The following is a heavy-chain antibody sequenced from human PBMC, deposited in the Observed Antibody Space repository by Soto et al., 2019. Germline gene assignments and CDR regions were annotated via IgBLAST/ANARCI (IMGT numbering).Heavy chain of an antibody. D-gene: IGHD3-9*01. Sequence: PGGSLRLSCVASGFNLSHPWMTWVRQAAGKGLEWVGRIKSKTDGGTADYAAPVKGRATISRDDSKNTVYLQMNSLKTEDTAVYYCTTGRYYDILTGYHNVDYWGRGALVTVSS. CDR3: TTGRYYDILTGYHNVDY. CDR2: IKSKTDGGTA. J-gene: IGHJ4*02. CDR1: GFNLSHPW. V-gene: IGHV3-15*01.